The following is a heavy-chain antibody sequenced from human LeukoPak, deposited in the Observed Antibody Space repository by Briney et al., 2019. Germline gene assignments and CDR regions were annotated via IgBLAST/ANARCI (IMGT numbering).Heavy chain of an antibody. Sequence: PSQTLSLTCTVSGGSISSGSYYWRWIRQPAGKGLEWIGRIYISGSTNYHPSLKSRVTMSVDTSKNQFSLKLSSVTAADTAVYYCARYVRGYDILTGYPNNWFDPWGQGTLVTVSS. CDR3: ARYVRGYDILTGYPNNWFDP. CDR2: IYISGST. CDR1: GGSISSGSYY. J-gene: IGHJ5*02. D-gene: IGHD3-9*01. V-gene: IGHV4-61*02.